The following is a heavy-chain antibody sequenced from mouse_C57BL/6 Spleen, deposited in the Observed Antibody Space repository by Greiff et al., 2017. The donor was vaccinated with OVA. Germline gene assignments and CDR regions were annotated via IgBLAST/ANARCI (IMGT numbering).Heavy chain of an antibody. CDR3: ARSKLGRGGYFDV. CDR1: GYTFTDYY. Sequence: EVQLQQSGPVLVKPGASVKMSCKASGYTFTDYYMNWVKQSHGKSLEWIGVINPYNGGTSYNQKFKGKATLTVDKSSSTAYMELNSLTSEDSAVYYCARSKLGRGGYFDVWGTGTTVTVSS. CDR2: INPYNGGT. D-gene: IGHD4-1*01. J-gene: IGHJ1*03. V-gene: IGHV1-19*01.